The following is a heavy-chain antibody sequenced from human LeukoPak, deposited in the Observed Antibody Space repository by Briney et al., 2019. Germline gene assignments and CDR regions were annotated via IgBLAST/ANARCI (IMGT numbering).Heavy chain of an antibody. J-gene: IGHJ4*02. V-gene: IGHV4-61*05. CDR3: AGGSGYYFDY. D-gene: IGHD3-16*01. Sequence: SETLSLTCTVSGGSISSSSYYWGWIRQPPGKGLEWIGYIYYSGSTNYNPSLKSRVTISVDTSKNQFSLKLSSVTAADTAVYYCAGGSGYYFDYWGQGTLVTVSS. CDR1: GGSISSSSYY. CDR2: IYYSGST.